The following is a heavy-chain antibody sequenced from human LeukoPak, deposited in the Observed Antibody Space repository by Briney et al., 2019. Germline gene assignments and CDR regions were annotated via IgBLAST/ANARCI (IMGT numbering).Heavy chain of an antibody. CDR2: ISVDSNYL. V-gene: IGHV3-21*01. Sequence: PGGSLRLSCEGSGFTFSSYGMHWVRQAPGKGLEWVSSISVDSNYLYYVDSLRRRFTVSRDNTKNSLYLQMNSLRAEDTAVYYCVRVHCSGGGCYQRNDGLEIWGQGTMVTVSS. CDR3: VRVHCSGGGCYQRNDGLEI. D-gene: IGHD2-15*01. J-gene: IGHJ3*02. CDR1: GFTFSSYG.